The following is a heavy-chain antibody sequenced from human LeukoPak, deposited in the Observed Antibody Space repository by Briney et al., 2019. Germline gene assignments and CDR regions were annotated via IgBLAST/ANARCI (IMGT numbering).Heavy chain of an antibody. CDR2: FDPEDGET. J-gene: IGHJ4*02. CDR1: GYTLTELS. Sequence: ASVKVSCKVSGYTLTELSMHWVRQAPGKGLEWMGGFDPEDGETIYAQKFRGRVTMTEDTSTDTAYMELSSLRSEDTAVYYCATPNPLWFGELVYPFDYWGQGTLVTVSS. V-gene: IGHV1-24*01. CDR3: ATPNPLWFGELVYPFDY. D-gene: IGHD3-10*01.